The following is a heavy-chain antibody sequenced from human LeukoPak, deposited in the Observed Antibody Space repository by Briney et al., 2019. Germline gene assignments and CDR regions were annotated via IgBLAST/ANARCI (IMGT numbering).Heavy chain of an antibody. CDR3: ARVGVVVAATKGGYWFDP. CDR1: GGSISSYY. D-gene: IGHD2-15*01. Sequence: SETLSLTCTVSGGSISSYYWSWIRQPPGKGLEWIGYIYYSGSTNYNPSLKSRVTISVDTSKNQFSLKLTSVTAADTAVYYCARVGVVVAATKGGYWFDPWGQGTLVTVSS. J-gene: IGHJ5*02. CDR2: IYYSGST. V-gene: IGHV4-59*01.